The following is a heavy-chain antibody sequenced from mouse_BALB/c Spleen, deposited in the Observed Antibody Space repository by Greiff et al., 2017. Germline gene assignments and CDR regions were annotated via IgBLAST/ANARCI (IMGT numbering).Heavy chain of an antibody. D-gene: IGHD2-3*01. CDR2: ISSGGGST. CDR3: ALYYDGYYYAMDY. V-gene: IGHV5-12-1*01. J-gene: IGHJ4*01. CDR1: GFAFSSYD. Sequence: DVQLVESGGGLVKPGGSLKLSCAASGFAFSSYDMSWVRQTPEKRLEWVAYISSGGGSTYYPDTVKGRFTISRDNAKNTLYLQMSSLKSEDTAMYYCALYYDGYYYAMDYWGQGTSVTVSS.